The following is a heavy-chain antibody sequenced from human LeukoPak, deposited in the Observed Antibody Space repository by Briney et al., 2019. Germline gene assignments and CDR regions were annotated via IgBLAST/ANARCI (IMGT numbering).Heavy chain of an antibody. Sequence: TTGESLKISCKGSGYSFTSYWVGWVRQMPGKGLEWMGIIYPGDSDTRYSPSFQGQVTISADKSISTAYLQWSSLKASDTAMYYCASAPLPSHDYGDYGPFDYWGQGTLVTVSS. V-gene: IGHV5-51*01. CDR3: ASAPLPSHDYGDYGPFDY. CDR1: GYSFTSYW. D-gene: IGHD4-17*01. J-gene: IGHJ4*02. CDR2: IYPGDSDT.